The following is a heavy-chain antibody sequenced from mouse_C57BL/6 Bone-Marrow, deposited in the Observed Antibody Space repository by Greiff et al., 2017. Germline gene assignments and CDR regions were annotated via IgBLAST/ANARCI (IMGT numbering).Heavy chain of an antibody. V-gene: IGHV1-64*01. J-gene: IGHJ4*01. D-gene: IGHD1-1*01. CDR2: IHPNSGGT. Sequence: QVQLQQPGAELVKPGASVKLSCKASGYTFTSYWMHWMKQRPGQGLEWIGMIHPNSGGTNYNEKFKNKATLTVDKSSSTAYMQLSSLTSEDSAVYYCARSCYGSSYDYAMDYWVQGTSVTVSA. CDR3: ARSCYGSSYDYAMDY. CDR1: GYTFTSYW.